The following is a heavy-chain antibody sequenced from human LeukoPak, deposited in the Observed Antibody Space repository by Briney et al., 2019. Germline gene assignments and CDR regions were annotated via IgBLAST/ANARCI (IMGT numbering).Heavy chain of an antibody. J-gene: IGHJ4*02. CDR1: GYSFTSYW. D-gene: IGHD6-13*01. CDR2: IDPSDSYT. Sequence: GESLKISCKGSGYSFTSYWISWVRQMPGRGLEWMGRIDPSDSYTNYSPSFQGHVTISADKSISTAYLQWSSLKASDTAMYYCARRRRAATGTFPFDSWGQGTLSPSPQ. V-gene: IGHV5-10-1*01. CDR3: ARRRRAATGTFPFDS.